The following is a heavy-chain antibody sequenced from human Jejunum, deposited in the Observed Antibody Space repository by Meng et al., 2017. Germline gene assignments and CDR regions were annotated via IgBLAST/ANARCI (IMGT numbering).Heavy chain of an antibody. D-gene: IGHD1-7*01. Sequence: SETLSLTCAVSGGSFTAYYWSWIRQTPGKGLEWIGEINNSGSTAYNPSLKSRVTISVDTSKNQFSLKLSSVTAADTSLYFCARGAGYGLKVNYFDTWGQGTLVTVSS. CDR3: ARGAGYGLKVNYFDT. V-gene: IGHV4-34*01. CDR2: INNSGST. CDR1: GGSFTAYY. J-gene: IGHJ5*02.